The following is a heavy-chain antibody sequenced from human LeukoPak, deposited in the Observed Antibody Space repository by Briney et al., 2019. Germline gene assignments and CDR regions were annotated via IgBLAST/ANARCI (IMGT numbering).Heavy chain of an antibody. Sequence: SYISISISTRYYADSVKGRLTISRDNAKNSLYLEMNSLRAEDTAFYYCVRGAGSGYFFYMDVWGKGTTVIVSS. CDR3: VRGAGSGYFFYMDV. CDR2: ISISISTR. J-gene: IGHJ6*03. D-gene: IGHD3-22*01. V-gene: IGHV3-48*04.